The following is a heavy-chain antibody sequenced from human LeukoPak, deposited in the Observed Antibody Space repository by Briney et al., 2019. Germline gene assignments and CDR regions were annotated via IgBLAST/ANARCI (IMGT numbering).Heavy chain of an antibody. D-gene: IGHD1-26*01. V-gene: IGHV3-21*01. CDR2: IFRSGSSI. CDR3: ARAVGATRVIDYYYYYMDV. CDR1: GFTFNTYS. J-gene: IGHJ6*03. Sequence: GGSLRLSCAASGFTFNTYSMNWVRQAPGKGLEWVSFIFRSGSSIYYADSVKGRFTISRDNAKNSLYLQMNSLRAEDTAVYYCARAVGATRVIDYYYYYMDVWGKGTTVTISS.